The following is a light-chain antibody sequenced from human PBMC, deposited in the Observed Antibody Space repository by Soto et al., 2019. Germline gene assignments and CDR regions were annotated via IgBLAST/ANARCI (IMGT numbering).Light chain of an antibody. Sequence: QSALTQPASVSGSPGQSITISCTGTSSDDGGYNYVSWYQQHPGKAPKLMIYEVSNRPSGVSNRFSGSKSGNTASLTISGLQAADEADYYCSSYTSSSIDYVFGTGNKVTVL. J-gene: IGLJ1*01. CDR2: EVS. CDR3: SSYTSSSIDYV. CDR1: SSDDGGYNY. V-gene: IGLV2-14*01.